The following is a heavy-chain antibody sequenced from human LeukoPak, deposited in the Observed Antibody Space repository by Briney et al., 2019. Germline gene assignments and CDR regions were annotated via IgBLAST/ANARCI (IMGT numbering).Heavy chain of an antibody. V-gene: IGHV3-7*01. CDR3: VSDRGCYHFDL. Sequence: PGGSLRLSCAASGFTFSSYWMTWIRQAPGKGLEWVAHIKKDETESRSVDSVKGRFTISRDNTKNSLFLQLNSLRAEDTAVYNCVSDRGCYHFDLWGQGTLVTVSS. CDR2: IKKDETES. D-gene: IGHD3-10*01. J-gene: IGHJ4*02. CDR1: GFTFSSYW.